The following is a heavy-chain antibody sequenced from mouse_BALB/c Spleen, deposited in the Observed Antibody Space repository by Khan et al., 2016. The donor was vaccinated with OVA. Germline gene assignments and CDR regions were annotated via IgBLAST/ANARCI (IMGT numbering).Heavy chain of an antibody. CDR3: GRKGADRRSDGWFAY. Sequence: VQLQQSGAELARPGASVKMSCKASGYTFTSYSMHWIRQSPGQALEWIGHINPDNNYTNYNQNFKDKATLIVDKSSSTSYMQLSSLTTEDAAVEDCGRKGADRRSDGWFAYWGQGTLVTVSA. CDR2: INPDNNYT. J-gene: IGHJ3*01. D-gene: IGHD2-14*01. CDR1: GYTFTSYS. V-gene: IGHV1-4*01.